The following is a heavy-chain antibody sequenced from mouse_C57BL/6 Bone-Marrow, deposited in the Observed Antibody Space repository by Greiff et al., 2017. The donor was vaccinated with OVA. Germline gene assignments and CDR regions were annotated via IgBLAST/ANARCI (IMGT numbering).Heavy chain of an antibody. CDR1: GYTFTSYW. J-gene: IGHJ3*01. D-gene: IGHD2-4*01. CDR2: INPSNGGT. CDR3: ARREYYDYEEAWFAY. Sequence: QVQLQQPGAELVKPGASVKMSCKASGYTFTSYWITWVKQRPGQGLEWIGNINPSNGGTNYNEKFKSKATLTVDKSSSTAYMQLSSLTSEDSAVYYCARREYYDYEEAWFAYWGQGTLVTVSA. V-gene: IGHV1-53*01.